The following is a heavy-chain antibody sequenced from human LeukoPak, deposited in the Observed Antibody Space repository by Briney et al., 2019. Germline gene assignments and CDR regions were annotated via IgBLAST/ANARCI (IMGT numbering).Heavy chain of an antibody. Sequence: GGSLRLSCAASGFTFSSYWMHWVRQAPRKGLVWVSRINSDGSSTDYADSVKGRFTISRDNAKNTLYLQMDSLRVEDTAVYYCARRINTALVDYWGQGTLVTVSS. CDR1: GFTFSSYW. D-gene: IGHD5-18*01. J-gene: IGHJ4*02. CDR3: ARRINTALVDY. CDR2: INSDGSST. V-gene: IGHV3-74*01.